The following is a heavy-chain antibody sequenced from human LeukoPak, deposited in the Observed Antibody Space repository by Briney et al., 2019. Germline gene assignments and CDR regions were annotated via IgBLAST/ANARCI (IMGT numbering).Heavy chain of an antibody. CDR2: INSDGSST. Sequence: GGSLRLSCAASGFTFSSYWMHWVRQAPRKGLVWVSRINSDGSSTSYADSVKGRFTISRDNAKNTLYLQMNTLRAEDTAVYYCARSMTRTPAFDYWGQGTLVTVSS. J-gene: IGHJ4*02. CDR3: ARSMTRTPAFDY. D-gene: IGHD2-2*01. CDR1: GFTFSSYW. V-gene: IGHV3-74*01.